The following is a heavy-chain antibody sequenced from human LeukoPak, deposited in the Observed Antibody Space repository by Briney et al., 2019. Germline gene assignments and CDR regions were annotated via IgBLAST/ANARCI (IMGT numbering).Heavy chain of an antibody. D-gene: IGHD3-3*01. V-gene: IGHV3-23*01. J-gene: IGHJ3*02. CDR3: AKGVIFGLDRWGTLI. CDR2: IGGRGEKP. CDR1: GFTFSDFP. Sequence: GGSLRLSCGGTGFTFSDFPMNWVRQAPGRGLEWVSGIGGRGEKPRYADSVKGRFTISRDNSKKTVYLQMDSLRAEDTALYYCAKGVIFGLDRWGTLIWGQGTMVTVSS.